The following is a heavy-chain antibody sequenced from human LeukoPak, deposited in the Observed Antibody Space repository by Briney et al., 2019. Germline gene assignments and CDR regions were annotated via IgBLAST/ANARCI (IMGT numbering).Heavy chain of an antibody. CDR1: GFTFSNYW. Sequence: GGSLRLSCAASGFTFSNYWMHWVRQAPGKGLVWVSRINSDGSSTTYADSVKGRFTISRDNAKNTLYVQMNSLRAEDTAVYYCTRGKQDFDNWGQGTLVTVSS. V-gene: IGHV3-74*01. D-gene: IGHD6-13*01. CDR2: INSDGSST. CDR3: TRGKQDFDN. J-gene: IGHJ4*02.